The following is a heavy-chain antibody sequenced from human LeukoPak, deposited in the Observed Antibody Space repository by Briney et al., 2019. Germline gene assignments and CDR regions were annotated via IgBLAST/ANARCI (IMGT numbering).Heavy chain of an antibody. Sequence: PGRSLRLSCAASGFTFSNYDMHWVRQPPGKGPEWVAVIWYDGSAKYYVDSVKGRFTISRDNSKNTLYLQMNSLRAEDTAVYYCGVDLTGTIDYWGQGTLVTVSS. D-gene: IGHD1-20*01. CDR2: IWYDGSAK. CDR3: GVDLTGTIDY. V-gene: IGHV3-33*01. J-gene: IGHJ4*02. CDR1: GFTFSNYD.